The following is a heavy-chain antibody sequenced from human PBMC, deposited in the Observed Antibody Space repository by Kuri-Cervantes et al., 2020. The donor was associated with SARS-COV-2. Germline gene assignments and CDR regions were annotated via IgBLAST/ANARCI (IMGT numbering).Heavy chain of an antibody. CDR2: IYYSGST. V-gene: IGHV4-59*01. CDR3: ARDLSAGPNWFDP. CDR1: GGSISSYY. Sequence: ESLKISCAVSGGSISSYYWSWIRQPPGKGLEWIGYIYYSGSTNYNPSLKSRVTISVDTSKNQFSLKLSSVTAADTAVYYCARDLSAGPNWFDPWGQGTLVTVSS. D-gene: IGHD6-13*01. J-gene: IGHJ5*02.